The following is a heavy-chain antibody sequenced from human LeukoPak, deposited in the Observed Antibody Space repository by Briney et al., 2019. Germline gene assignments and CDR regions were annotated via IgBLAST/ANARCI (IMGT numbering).Heavy chain of an antibody. Sequence: SETLSLTCTVSGGSISNYYWSWIQQPPGKGLEWIGYIYYSGTTNYNPSLKSRVTMSIDTSKNQFSLKLRSVAAADTAVYYCARSAYSSGFYYFDFWGQGALVTVSS. D-gene: IGHD3-22*01. V-gene: IGHV4-59*08. CDR1: GGSISNYY. CDR3: ARSAYSSGFYYFDF. CDR2: IYYSGTT. J-gene: IGHJ4*02.